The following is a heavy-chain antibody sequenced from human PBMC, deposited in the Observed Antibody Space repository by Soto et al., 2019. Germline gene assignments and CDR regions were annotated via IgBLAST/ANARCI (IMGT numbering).Heavy chain of an antibody. V-gene: IGHV3-23*01. CDR1: GFTFSNFA. J-gene: IGHJ5*02. CDR3: ARDLDNRNLNDMNWFDA. Sequence: VQLLESGGGLVQPGGSLSLSCAAAGFTFSNFAMDWVRQAAGKGLEWVSSVSAGGGSTYYADSVRGRFTVTRDTSRNTVYLELSSLRVEDTVTDDCARDLDNRNLNDMNWFDAWGQGTLVTVSS. CDR2: VSAGGGST. D-gene: IGHD1-1*01.